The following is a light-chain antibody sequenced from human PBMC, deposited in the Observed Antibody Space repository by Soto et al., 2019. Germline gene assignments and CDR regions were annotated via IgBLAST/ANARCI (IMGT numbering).Light chain of an antibody. CDR1: SSDVGGYNY. V-gene: IGLV2-14*01. CDR3: RSYTSSRTNV. J-gene: IGLJ1*01. Sequence: QSALTQPASVSGSPGQSITISCTGTSSDVGGYNYVSWYQQHPGKAPKLMIYEVSNRPSGVSNRFSGSKSGNTASLTISGLQAEDEADYYCRSYTSSRTNVFGTGTKVTVL. CDR2: EVS.